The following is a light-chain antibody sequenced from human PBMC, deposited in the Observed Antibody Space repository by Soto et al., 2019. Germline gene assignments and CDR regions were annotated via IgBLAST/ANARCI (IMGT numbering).Light chain of an antibody. CDR1: SSNIGSNP. V-gene: IGLV1-44*01. CDR2: SHN. J-gene: IGLJ1*01. CDR3: GAWDDRLNGYV. Sequence: QSVLTQPPSASGTPGQRVTISCSGISSNIGSNPVNWFQQLPGSAPKLLIYSHNQRPSGVPDRFSGSKSGTSASLAISGLPSEDEAAYYCGAWDDRLNGYVFGTGSKLTVL.